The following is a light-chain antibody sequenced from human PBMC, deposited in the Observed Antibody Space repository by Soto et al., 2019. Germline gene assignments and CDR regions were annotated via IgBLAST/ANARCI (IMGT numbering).Light chain of an antibody. CDR1: SSDVGNYKY. J-gene: IGLJ2*01. CDR3: CSYAGNNIVI. V-gene: IGLV2-11*01. Sequence: QSALTQPRSVSGSPGQSVTISCTGTSSDVGNYKYVSWYQQHPGKAPKPMIYDVSKRPSGVPDRFSGSKSGNTASLTISGLQTEDEADYYCCSYAGNNIVIFGGGTKVTVL. CDR2: DVS.